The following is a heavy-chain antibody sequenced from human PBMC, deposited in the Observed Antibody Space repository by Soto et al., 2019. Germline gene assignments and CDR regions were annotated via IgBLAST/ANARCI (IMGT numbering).Heavy chain of an antibody. J-gene: IGHJ5*02. D-gene: IGHD2-21*02. CDR1: GGSISSGGYS. CDR2: IYHSGST. CDR3: ARVGSVVTAILWWFDP. Sequence: SETLSLTCAVSGGSISSGGYSWSWIRQPPGKGLEWIGYIYHSGSTYYNPSLKSRVTISVDRSKNQFSLKLSSVTAADTAVYYCARVGSVVTAILWWFDPWGQGTLVTVSS. V-gene: IGHV4-30-2*01.